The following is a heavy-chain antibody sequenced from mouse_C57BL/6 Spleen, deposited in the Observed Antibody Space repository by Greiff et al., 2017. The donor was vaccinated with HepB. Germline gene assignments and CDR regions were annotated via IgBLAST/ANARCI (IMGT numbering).Heavy chain of an antibody. D-gene: IGHD2-1*01. Sequence: VKLMESGAELARPGASVKLSCKASGYTFTSYGISWVKQRTGQGLEWIGEIYPRSGNTYYNEKFKGKATLTADKSSSTAYMELRSLTSEDSAVYFCARRGGNYVGYYAMDYWGQGTSVTVSS. CDR3: ARRGGNYVGYYAMDY. V-gene: IGHV1-81*01. J-gene: IGHJ4*01. CDR1: GYTFTSYG. CDR2: IYPRSGNT.